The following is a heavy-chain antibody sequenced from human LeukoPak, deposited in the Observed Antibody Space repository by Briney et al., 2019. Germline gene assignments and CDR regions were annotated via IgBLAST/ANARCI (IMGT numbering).Heavy chain of an antibody. CDR3: AKSSNYGDYLWYFDY. V-gene: IGHV3-30*02. D-gene: IGHD4-17*01. CDR1: GFTFSSYG. J-gene: IGHJ4*02. Sequence: GGSLRLSCAASGFTFSSYGMHWVRQAPGKGLEWVAFIRYDGSNKYYADSVKGRFTISRDNSKNTLYLQMNSLRAEDTAVYYCAKSSNYGDYLWYFDYWGQGTLVTVSS. CDR2: IRYDGSNK.